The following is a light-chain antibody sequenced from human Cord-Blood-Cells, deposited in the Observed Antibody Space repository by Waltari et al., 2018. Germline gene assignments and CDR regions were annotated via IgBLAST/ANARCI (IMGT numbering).Light chain of an antibody. Sequence: DIVMTQSPDSLAVSLCERATINCKSSQSVLYSSNNKNYLAWYPQKPGQPPTLHIYWASTRESGVPDRFSGSGSGTAFTLTISSLQAEDVAVYYCQQYYSTPYTFGQGTKLEIK. CDR1: QSVLYSSNNKNY. J-gene: IGKJ2*01. CDR3: QQYYSTPYT. CDR2: WAS. V-gene: IGKV4-1*01.